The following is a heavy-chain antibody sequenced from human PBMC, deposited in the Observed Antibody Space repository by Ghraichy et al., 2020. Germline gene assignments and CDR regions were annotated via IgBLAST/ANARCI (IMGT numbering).Heavy chain of an antibody. CDR3: ARDNGDSSGWYRFDP. J-gene: IGHJ5*02. D-gene: IGHD6-19*01. CDR1: GFTFSSYS. CDR2: ISYSSSTI. Sequence: GGSLRLSCTASGFTFSSYSMNWVRQAPGKGLEWVSYISYSSSTIYYADSVKGRFTISRDNAKNLLYLQMNSLRAEDTAVYYCARDNGDSSGWYRFDPWGQGTLVTVSS. V-gene: IGHV3-48*04.